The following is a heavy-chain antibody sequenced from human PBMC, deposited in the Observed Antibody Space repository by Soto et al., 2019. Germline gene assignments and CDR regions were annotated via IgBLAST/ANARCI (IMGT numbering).Heavy chain of an antibody. Sequence: PGGSLRLSCTASGFTFTTYGMTWVRRTPGKGLEWVSTINYLGGSTFYADSVKGRFTISRDNPKNTVYLQMNSLRAEDTAIYYCARVPRKGGLRYGHFDYWGQGTPVTVSS. D-gene: IGHD5-18*01. J-gene: IGHJ4*02. CDR3: ARVPRKGGLRYGHFDY. CDR2: INYLGGST. V-gene: IGHV3-23*01. CDR1: GFTFTTYG.